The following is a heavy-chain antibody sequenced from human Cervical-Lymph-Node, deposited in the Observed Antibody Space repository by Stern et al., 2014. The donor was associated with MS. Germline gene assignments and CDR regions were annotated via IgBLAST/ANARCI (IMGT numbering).Heavy chain of an antibody. CDR3: ARPAAARYFDY. Sequence: VQLVESGGGVVQPGRSLRLSCATSGFTFGRHSMHWVRQVPGKGLERVAIISYDGSSQHYADSVKGRFTISRDNSNNTLYLQMNSLRIEDTAMYYCARPAAARYFDYWGQGSQVTVSS. CDR1: GFTFGRHS. D-gene: IGHD6-25*01. J-gene: IGHJ4*02. CDR2: ISYDGSSQ. V-gene: IGHV3-30-3*01.